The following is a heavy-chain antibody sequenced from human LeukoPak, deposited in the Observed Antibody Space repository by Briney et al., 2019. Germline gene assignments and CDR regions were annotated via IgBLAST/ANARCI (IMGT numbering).Heavy chain of an antibody. CDR3: AKKREIAVAADFDY. J-gene: IGHJ4*02. D-gene: IGHD6-19*01. V-gene: IGHV3-23*01. CDR2: VSGSGGST. Sequence: PGGSLRLSCAASGFTFSSYAMSWVRQAPGKGLEWVSAVSGSGGSTYYADSVKGRFTISRDNSKNTLYLQMNSLRAEDTAVYYCAKKREIAVAADFDYWGQGTLVTVSS. CDR1: GFTFSSYA.